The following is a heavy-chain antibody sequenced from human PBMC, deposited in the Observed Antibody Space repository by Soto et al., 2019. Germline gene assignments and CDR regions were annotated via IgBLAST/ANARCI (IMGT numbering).Heavy chain of an antibody. Sequence: QVHLVQSGAEVKKPGAAVNVSCKTSGYTFSRNGISWVRQAPGQGLEWMGWISPKSGNIKYAQKFNGRVIMTADTSTRTAYMELRSLRSDDTAVYYCVKDRDSNSWPSRDVWGPGTTVTVSS. CDR1: GYTFSRNG. V-gene: IGHV1-18*01. D-gene: IGHD3-22*01. J-gene: IGHJ6*02. CDR3: VKDRDSNSWPSRDV. CDR2: ISPKSGNI.